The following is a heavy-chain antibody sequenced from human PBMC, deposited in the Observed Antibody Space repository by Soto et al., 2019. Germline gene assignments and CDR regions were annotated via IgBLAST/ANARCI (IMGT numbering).Heavy chain of an antibody. CDR3: VGGQYYFGY. V-gene: IGHV3-30*03. CDR2: ISYDGSNK. CDR1: GFPFTTYG. Sequence: QVQLVESGGGVVQPGRSLRLSCAASGFPFTTYGMHWVREGPGKGLEWVAVISYDGSNKYYADSVKGRFTISRDNSKNTRYLQMNSLRPEDTALYYCVGGQYYFGYRGQGTLVTVSS. J-gene: IGHJ4*02. D-gene: IGHD3-10*01.